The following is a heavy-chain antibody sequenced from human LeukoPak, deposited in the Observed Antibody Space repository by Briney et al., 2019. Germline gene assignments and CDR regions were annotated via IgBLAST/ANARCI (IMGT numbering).Heavy chain of an antibody. CDR1: GVSVSSGSYY. Sequence: PAGTLSLTCTVSGVSVSSGSYYWVWLRQPPGKRLEWSGYISYSGNPYYDPALRSRLTISLDTSENQFSLSLSSVTAADTAVYYCARAPYYGSNYRGAFDIWGQGTMVAVSS. V-gene: IGHV4-61*01. J-gene: IGHJ3*02. CDR3: ARAPYYGSNYRGAFDI. CDR2: ISYSGNP. D-gene: IGHD4-11*01.